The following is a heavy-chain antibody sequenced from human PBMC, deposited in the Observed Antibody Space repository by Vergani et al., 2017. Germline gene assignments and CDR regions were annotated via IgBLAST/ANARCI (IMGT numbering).Heavy chain of an antibody. CDR2: ISAYNGNT. CDR1: GYTFTSYG. V-gene: IGHV1-18*01. D-gene: IGHD6-13*01. Sequence: QVQLVQSGAEVKKPGASVKVSCKASGYTFTSYGISWVRQAPGQGLEWMGWISAYNGNTNYAQKLQGRVTMTTDTSTSTAYMELRSLRSDDTAVYYCARDPIRIAAAGMNVFVICGQGTMATVSS. CDR3: ARDPIRIAAAGMNVFVI. J-gene: IGHJ3*02.